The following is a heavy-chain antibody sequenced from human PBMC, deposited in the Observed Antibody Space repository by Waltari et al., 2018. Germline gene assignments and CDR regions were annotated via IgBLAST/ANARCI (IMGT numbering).Heavy chain of an antibody. CDR3: AGGGEWLTAAVYYFDY. D-gene: IGHD6-13*01. J-gene: IGHJ4*02. CDR1: GYSISSGYY. CDR2: IYDSGDT. Sequence: QVQLQESGPGLVKPSETLSLTCAVSGYSISSGYYWGWIRQPPGKGLGWVGRIYDSGDTYNNPSLKRRVTISVDAAKNQYSLKLSSVTAADTSVYYCAGGGEWLTAAVYYFDYWGQGTLVTVSS. V-gene: IGHV4-38-2*01.